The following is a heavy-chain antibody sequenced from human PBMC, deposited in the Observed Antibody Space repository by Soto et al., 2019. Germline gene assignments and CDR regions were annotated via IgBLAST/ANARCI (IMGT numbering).Heavy chain of an antibody. V-gene: IGHV3-30*18. Sequence: QVQLVESGGGVVQPGRSLRLSCAASGFTFSSYGMHWVRQAPGKGLEWVALISYDGSNKDYADSVKGRFTISRDNSKNTLYLQMNSLRAEDTAVYYCAKEGQMGGMDVWGQGTTVTVSS. CDR2: ISYDGSNK. CDR1: GFTFSSYG. J-gene: IGHJ6*02. CDR3: AKEGQMGGMDV. D-gene: IGHD2-8*01.